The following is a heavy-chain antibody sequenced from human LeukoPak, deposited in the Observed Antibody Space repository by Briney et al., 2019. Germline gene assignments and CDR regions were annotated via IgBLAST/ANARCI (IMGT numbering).Heavy chain of an antibody. Sequence: GGSLRLSCAASGFTFSDYYMSWIRQAPGKGLEWVSYISSSGSTIYYADSVKGRFTISRDNAKNSLYLQMNSLRAEDTAVYYCARDRGFCSSTTCYEFDYWGQGTLVTVSS. CDR3: ARDRGFCSSTTCYEFDY. CDR2: ISSSGSTI. CDR1: GFTFSDYY. V-gene: IGHV3-11*04. D-gene: IGHD2-2*03. J-gene: IGHJ4*02.